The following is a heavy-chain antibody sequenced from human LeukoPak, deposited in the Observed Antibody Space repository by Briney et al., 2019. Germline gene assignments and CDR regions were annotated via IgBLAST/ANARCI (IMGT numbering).Heavy chain of an antibody. CDR3: ARHASVDGNWPRPLDY. D-gene: IGHD6-19*01. CDR2: IYYSGST. J-gene: IGHJ4*02. V-gene: IGHV4-39*01. Sequence: ASETLSLTCTVSGGSISSSNYYWGWIRQPPGKGLEWIGNIYYSGSTYYKPSLKTRVTISVDTSKNQFSLKLTSVTAADTAVYYCARHASVDGNWPRPLDYWGQGSLVTVFS. CDR1: GGSISSSNYY.